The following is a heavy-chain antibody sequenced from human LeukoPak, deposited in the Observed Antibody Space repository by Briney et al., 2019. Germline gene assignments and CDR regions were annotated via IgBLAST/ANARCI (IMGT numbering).Heavy chain of an antibody. J-gene: IGHJ5*02. CDR1: GGSISRYY. Sequence: PPETLSLTCTVSGGSISRYYWSWIRQPPGKGLEWIGYIYYSGSTNYNPSLKSRVTISVDTSKNQFSLKLSSVTAADTAVYYCPREGPVWFGGRRSNWFDPWGQGTLVTVSS. D-gene: IGHD3-10*01. V-gene: IGHV4-59*01. CDR3: PREGPVWFGGRRSNWFDP. CDR2: IYYSGST.